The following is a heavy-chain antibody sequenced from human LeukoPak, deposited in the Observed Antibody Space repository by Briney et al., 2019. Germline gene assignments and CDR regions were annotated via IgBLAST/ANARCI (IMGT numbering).Heavy chain of an antibody. CDR2: ITASGSGT. CDR3: ARVDYEGYDY. V-gene: IGHV3-23*01. J-gene: IGHJ4*02. CDR1: GFTFSSYG. Sequence: GGSLRLSCAASGFTFSSYGMRWVRQAPGKGLEYVSGITASGSGTSYADSVKGRFTISRDNAKNSLYLQMNSLRAEDTAVYYCARVDYEGYDYWGQGTLVTVSS. D-gene: IGHD3-22*01.